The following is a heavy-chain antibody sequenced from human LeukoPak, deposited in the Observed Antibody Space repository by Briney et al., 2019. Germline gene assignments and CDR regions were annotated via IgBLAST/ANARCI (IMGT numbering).Heavy chain of an antibody. J-gene: IGHJ4*02. Sequence: GGSLRLSCAASGFTFSSYAMSWVRQAPGKGLEWVSAISGSGGSTYYADSVKGRFTISRDNSKNTLYLQMNSLRAEDTAVYYCAKCISKSGWFWAFAYWGQGTLVTVSS. CDR3: AKCISKSGWFWAFAY. V-gene: IGHV3-23*01. D-gene: IGHD6-19*01. CDR2: ISGSGGST. CDR1: GFTFSSYA.